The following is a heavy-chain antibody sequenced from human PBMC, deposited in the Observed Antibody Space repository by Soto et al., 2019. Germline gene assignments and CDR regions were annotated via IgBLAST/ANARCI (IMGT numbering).Heavy chain of an antibody. J-gene: IGHJ4*02. Sequence: PSETLSLTCTVSGGSISSYYWSWIRQPPGKGLEWIGYIYYSGSTNYNPSLKSRATISVDTSKNQFSLKLSSVTAADTAVYYCARHGCNPTAAARTPIDYWGQATLVTVAS. V-gene: IGHV4-59*08. D-gene: IGHD6-13*01. CDR1: GGSISSYY. CDR3: ARHGCNPTAAARTPIDY. CDR2: IYYSGST.